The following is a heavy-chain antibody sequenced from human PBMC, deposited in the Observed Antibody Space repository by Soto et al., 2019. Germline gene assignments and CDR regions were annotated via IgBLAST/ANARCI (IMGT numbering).Heavy chain of an antibody. V-gene: IGHV3-21*01. CDR3: AREDGVVGATSAFDY. CDR2: INGRGNYK. D-gene: IGHD1-26*01. CDR1: GFTLTTYT. J-gene: IGHJ4*02. Sequence: EVQLVESGGGLVKPGGSLRLSCAGSGFTLTTYTMNWVRQAPGMGLEWVSSINGRGNYKYYTDSVEGRFTISRDNAQNSLYLQMNSLRAEDTAVYYCAREDGVVGATSAFDYWGQGTLVTVSS.